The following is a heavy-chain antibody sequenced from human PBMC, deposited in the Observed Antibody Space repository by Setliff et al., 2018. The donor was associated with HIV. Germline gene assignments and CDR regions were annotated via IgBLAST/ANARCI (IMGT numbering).Heavy chain of an antibody. V-gene: IGHV4-59*11. CDR2: IYNSGST. CDR1: GGSISSHH. Sequence: PSETLSLTCSVSGGSISSHHWSWIRQPPGKGLEWIGSIYNSGSTNYNPSLTSRVTISVDTSKNQFSLKLTSVTSADTAVYFCARGLSSPFATGLWGQGTLVTVSS. CDR3: ARGLSSPFATGL. J-gene: IGHJ4*02. D-gene: IGHD6-13*01.